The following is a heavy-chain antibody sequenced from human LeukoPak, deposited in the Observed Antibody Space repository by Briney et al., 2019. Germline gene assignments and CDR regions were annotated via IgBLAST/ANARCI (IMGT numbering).Heavy chain of an antibody. V-gene: IGHV4-59*01. CDR1: GGSISSYY. J-gene: IGHJ4*02. CDR2: IYYSGST. CDR3: ARAGTKILDFWSGRVFDY. Sequence: ASETLSLTCTVSGGSISSYYWSWIRQPPGKGLEWIGYIYYSGSTNYNPSLKSRVTISVDTSKNQFSLKLSSVTAADTAVYYCARAGTKILDFWSGRVFDYWGQGTLVTVSS. D-gene: IGHD3-3*01.